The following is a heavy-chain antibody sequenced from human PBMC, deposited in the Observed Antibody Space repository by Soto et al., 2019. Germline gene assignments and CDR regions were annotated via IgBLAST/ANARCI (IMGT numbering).Heavy chain of an antibody. V-gene: IGHV3-30*03. Sequence: PGGSLRLSCAASGFTFSSYGMHWVRQAPGKGLEWVAVISYDGSNKYYADSVKGRFTISRDNSKNTLYLQMNSLRAEDTAVYYCPSPQIVVVPDYGGRGPLVTVSS. J-gene: IGHJ4*02. CDR2: ISYDGSNK. CDR1: GFTFSSYG. D-gene: IGHD3-22*01. CDR3: PSPQIVVVPDY.